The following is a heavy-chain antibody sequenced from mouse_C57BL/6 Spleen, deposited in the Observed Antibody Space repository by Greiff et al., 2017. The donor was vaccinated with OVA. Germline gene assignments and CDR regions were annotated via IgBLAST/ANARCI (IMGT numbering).Heavy chain of an antibody. V-gene: IGHV1-80*01. Sequence: QVHVKQSGAELVKPGASVKISCKASGYAFSSYWMNWVKQRPGKGLEWIGQIYPGGGYTNYNEKFKGKATLTADKSSSTAYMQFSSLTSEDSAIYYCARKDTTVVAHYAMDYWGQGTSVTVSS. CDR3: ARKDTTVVAHYAMDY. J-gene: IGHJ4*01. CDR2: IYPGGGYT. CDR1: GYAFSSYW. D-gene: IGHD1-1*01.